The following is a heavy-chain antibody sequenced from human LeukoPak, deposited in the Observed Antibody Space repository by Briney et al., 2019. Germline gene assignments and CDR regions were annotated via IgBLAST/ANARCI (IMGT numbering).Heavy chain of an antibody. CDR2: IKQDGSEK. J-gene: IGHJ6*02. Sequence: PGGSLRLSCAASGFTFSSYWMSWVRQAPGKGLEWVANIKQDGSEKYYVDSVKGRFTISRDNAKNSLCLQMNSLRAEDTAVYYCASTYYDFWSGYPYGMDVWGQGTTVTVSS. CDR3: ASTYYDFWSGYPYGMDV. CDR1: GFTFSSYW. V-gene: IGHV3-7*01. D-gene: IGHD3-3*01.